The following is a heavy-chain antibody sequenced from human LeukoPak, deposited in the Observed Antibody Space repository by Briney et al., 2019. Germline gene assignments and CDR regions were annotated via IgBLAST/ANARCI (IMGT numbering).Heavy chain of an antibody. D-gene: IGHD2-21*02. V-gene: IGHV3-23*01. CDR3: AKSLGSVVETANDD. CDR2: ISGSGGIT. Sequence: PGGSLRLSCAASGFTFSNYAMSWVRQAPGKGLEWLSAISGSGGITYYADSVKGRFTISRDNSKNTLYLQMNSLRAEDTAAYYCAKSLGSVVETANDDWGQGTLVTVSS. J-gene: IGHJ4*02. CDR1: GFTFSNYA.